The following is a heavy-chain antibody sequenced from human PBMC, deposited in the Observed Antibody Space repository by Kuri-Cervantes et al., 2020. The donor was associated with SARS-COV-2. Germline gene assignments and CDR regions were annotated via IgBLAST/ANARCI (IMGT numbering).Heavy chain of an antibody. D-gene: IGHD1-1*01. J-gene: IGHJ4*02. V-gene: IGHV3-74*01. CDR2: LNPDGSYP. CDR3: VRDGDHWNFDY. Sequence: SCKASGGTFSSYDMHWVRQATGKGLEWVSRLNPDGSYPNNADSVKGRFTLSRDNAKNMLFLQMNSLRAEDTAVYYCVRDGDHWNFDYWGQGTLVTVSS. CDR1: GGTFSSYD.